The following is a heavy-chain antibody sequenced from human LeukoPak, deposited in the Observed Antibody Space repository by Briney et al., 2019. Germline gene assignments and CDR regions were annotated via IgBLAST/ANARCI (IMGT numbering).Heavy chain of an antibody. CDR2: ISYDGSNK. Sequence: GGSLRLSCAASGFTLNRHGMHWVRQAPGKGLEWVAVISYDGSNKYYADSVKGRFTISRDNSKNTLYLQMNSLRAEDTAVYYCAKDHGRGTYYYYGMDVWGQGTTVTVSS. D-gene: IGHD1-1*01. J-gene: IGHJ6*02. V-gene: IGHV3-30*18. CDR1: GFTLNRHG. CDR3: AKDHGRGTYYYYGMDV.